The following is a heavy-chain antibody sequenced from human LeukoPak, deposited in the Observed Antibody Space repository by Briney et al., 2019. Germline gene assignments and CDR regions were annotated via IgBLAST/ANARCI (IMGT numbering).Heavy chain of an antibody. CDR2: TYYRPKWYN. CDR3: ARRVGTTTQAFDI. J-gene: IGHJ3*02. V-gene: IGHV6-1*01. CDR1: GDSVSSNSAA. Sequence: SQTLSLTCAISGDSVSSNSAAWNWIRQSPSRGLEWLGRTYYRPKWYNDYAVSVKSRITVKPDTSKNQLSLQLNSVTPEDTAVYYCARRVGTTTQAFDIWGQGTMVTVSS. D-gene: IGHD1-26*01.